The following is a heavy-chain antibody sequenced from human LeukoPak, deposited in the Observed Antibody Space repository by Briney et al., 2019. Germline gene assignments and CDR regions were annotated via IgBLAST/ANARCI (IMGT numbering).Heavy chain of an antibody. Sequence: SETLSLTCAVSGGSISSYYWSWLRQPPGKGLEWIGYIYYSGSTNYNPSLKSRVTISVDTSKNQFSLNLSSVTAADTAVYYCTRHSSGYYYLDYWGQGTLVTVSS. CDR3: TRHSSGYYYLDY. J-gene: IGHJ4*02. CDR2: IYYSGST. D-gene: IGHD3-22*01. CDR1: GGSISSYY. V-gene: IGHV4-59*01.